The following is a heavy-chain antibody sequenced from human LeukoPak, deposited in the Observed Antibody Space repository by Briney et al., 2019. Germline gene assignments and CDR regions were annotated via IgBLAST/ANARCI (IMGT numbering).Heavy chain of an antibody. D-gene: IGHD6-13*01. J-gene: IGHJ4*02. CDR2: ISAYNGNT. V-gene: IGHV1-18*01. Sequence: ASVTVSCKASGYTFTSYGISWVRQAPGQGLEWMGWISAYNGNTNYAQKLQGRVTMTTDTSTSTAYMELRSLRSDDTAVYYCARVALYSSSWYLYYWGQGTLVTVSS. CDR1: GYTFTSYG. CDR3: ARVALYSSSWYLYY.